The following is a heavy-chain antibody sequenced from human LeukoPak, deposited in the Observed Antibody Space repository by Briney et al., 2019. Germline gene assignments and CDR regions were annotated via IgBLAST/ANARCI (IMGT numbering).Heavy chain of an antibody. CDR1: GFTFSSYA. D-gene: IGHD1-26*01. V-gene: IGHV3-20*04. Sequence: GGSLRLSCAASGFTFSSYAMSWVRQAPGNRLEWVSGINWNGGDTGYADSVKGRFTISRDNARNSLYLQMNSLRAEDTALYYCARIMVGATIDLWGQGTLVTVSS. CDR2: INWNGGDT. J-gene: IGHJ5*02. CDR3: ARIMVGATIDL.